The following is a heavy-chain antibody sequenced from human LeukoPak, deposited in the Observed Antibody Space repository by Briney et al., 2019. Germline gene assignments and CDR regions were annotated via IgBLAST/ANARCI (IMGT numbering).Heavy chain of an antibody. Sequence: GGSLRLSCAASGFTVSSNYMSWVRQAPGKGLEWVSVIYSGGNTNYADSVKGRFTISRDNSKNTLYLQMNSLRAEDTAVYYCARENYYDSSGYSDYWGQGTLVTVSS. D-gene: IGHD3-22*01. CDR3: ARENYYDSSGYSDY. V-gene: IGHV3-53*01. CDR2: IYSGGNT. J-gene: IGHJ4*02. CDR1: GFTVSSNY.